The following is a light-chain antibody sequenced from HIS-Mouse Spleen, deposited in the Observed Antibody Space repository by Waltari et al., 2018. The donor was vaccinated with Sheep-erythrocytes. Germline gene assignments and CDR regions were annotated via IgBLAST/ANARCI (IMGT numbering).Light chain of an antibody. CDR2: EVS. V-gene: IGLV2-8*01. Sequence: QSALTQPPSASGSPVQSVTISCTGTSSDVGGYNYVSWYQQHPGKAPNLMIYEVSKRPSGVPDRFSGSKSGNTASLTVSGLQAEDEADYYCSSYAGSNNWVFGGGTKLTVL. CDR1: SSDVGGYNY. CDR3: SSYAGSNNWV. J-gene: IGLJ3*02.